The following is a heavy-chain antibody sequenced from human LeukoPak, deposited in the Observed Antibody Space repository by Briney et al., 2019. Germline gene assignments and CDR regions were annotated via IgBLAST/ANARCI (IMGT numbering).Heavy chain of an antibody. CDR2: ISDSGGST. D-gene: IGHD6-13*01. CDR1: GFTFSIYA. V-gene: IGHV3-23*01. J-gene: IGHJ4*02. Sequence: GGSLRLSCAASGFTFSIYAMSWVRQAPGKGLEWVLAISDSGGSTYYADSVKGRFTISRDNSKNTLYLEMNSLRAEDTAVYYCAKELTPGIAASITDYWGQGTLVTVSS. CDR3: AKELTPGIAASITDY.